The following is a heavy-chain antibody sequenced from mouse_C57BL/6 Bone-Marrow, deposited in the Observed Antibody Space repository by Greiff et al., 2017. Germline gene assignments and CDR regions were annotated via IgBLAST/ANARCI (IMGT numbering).Heavy chain of an antibody. Sequence: QVQLKESGPGILQPSQTLSLTCSFSGFSLSTFGMGVGWIRQPSGKGLEWLAHIWWDDDKYYNPALKSRLTISKDTSKNQVFLKIANVDTADTAPYYCARSYYSNSSWFAYWGQGTLVTVSA. CDR3: ARSYYSNSSWFAY. CDR1: GFSLSTFGMG. CDR2: IWWDDDK. J-gene: IGHJ3*01. V-gene: IGHV8-8*01. D-gene: IGHD2-5*01.